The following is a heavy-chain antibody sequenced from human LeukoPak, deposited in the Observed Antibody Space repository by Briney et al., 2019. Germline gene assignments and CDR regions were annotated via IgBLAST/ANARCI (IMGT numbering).Heavy chain of an antibody. J-gene: IGHJ4*02. CDR3: ARRGDGFDY. Sequence: SETLSLTCTVSGGSISGYYWSWIRQPPGKGLGWIGYIYSSGSTNYNPSLKSRVTISIDTSKNQFSLKLSSVTAADTAMYYCARRGDGFDYWGQGTLVTVSS. D-gene: IGHD3-10*01. CDR1: GGSISGYY. CDR2: IYSSGST. V-gene: IGHV4-59*01.